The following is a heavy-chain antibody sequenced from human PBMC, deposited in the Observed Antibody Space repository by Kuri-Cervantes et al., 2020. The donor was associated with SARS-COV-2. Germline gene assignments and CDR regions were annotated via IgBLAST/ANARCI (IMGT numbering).Heavy chain of an antibody. J-gene: IGHJ4*02. CDR2: ISSSGSTI. Sequence: GESLKISCAASGFTFSDYYMSWIRQAPGKGLEWVSYISSSGSTIYYADSVKGRFTISRDNAKNSLYLQMNSLRAEDTAVYYCARLLCSSTSCRDYWGQGTLVTVSS. V-gene: IGHV3-11*04. CDR1: GFTFSDYY. D-gene: IGHD2-2*01. CDR3: ARLLCSSTSCRDY.